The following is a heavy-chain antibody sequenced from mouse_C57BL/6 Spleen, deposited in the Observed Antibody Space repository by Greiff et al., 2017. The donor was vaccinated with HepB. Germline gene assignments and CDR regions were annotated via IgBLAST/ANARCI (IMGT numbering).Heavy chain of an antibody. D-gene: IGHD2-4*01. V-gene: IGHV5-4*03. J-gene: IGHJ3*01. Sequence: EVKVVESGGGLVKPGGSLKLSCAASGFTFSSYAMSWVRQTPEKRLEWVATISDGGSYTYYPDNVKGRFTISRDNAKNNLYLQMSHLKSEDTAMYYCARGGDYDAWFAYWGQGTLVTVSA. CDR3: ARGGDYDAWFAY. CDR1: GFTFSSYA. CDR2: ISDGGSYT.